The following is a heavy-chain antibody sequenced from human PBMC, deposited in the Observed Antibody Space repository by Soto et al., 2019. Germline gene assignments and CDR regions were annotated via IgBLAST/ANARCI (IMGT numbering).Heavy chain of an antibody. CDR2: ISGSDGST. D-gene: IGHD6-13*01. J-gene: IGHJ4*02. Sequence: EVQLLESGGGLVQPGGSLRLSCAASGFTFSSYAMNWVRQAPGKGLEWVSVISGSDGSTYYADSVKGRFTISRDNSKNTLNLQMNSLRAEDTPVYYCARRSSSWHFDYWGQGTLATVSS. V-gene: IGHV3-23*01. CDR3: ARRSSSWHFDY. CDR1: GFTFSSYA.